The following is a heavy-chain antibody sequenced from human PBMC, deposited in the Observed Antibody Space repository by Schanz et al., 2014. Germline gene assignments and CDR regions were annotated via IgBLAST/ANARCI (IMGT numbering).Heavy chain of an antibody. J-gene: IGHJ4*02. CDR1: GFSFSDYS. CDR3: VRDYNWGFDN. D-gene: IGHD7-27*01. V-gene: IGHV3-48*02. Sequence: VQLVESGGGLVKPGGSLRLSCAASGFSFSDYSMNWVRQAPGKGLEWISYIKISGDVFYTDSVKGRFTISRDNAKSSLYLQMSSLRDEDTAIYYCVRDYNWGFDNWGQGTLVTVSS. CDR2: IKISGDV.